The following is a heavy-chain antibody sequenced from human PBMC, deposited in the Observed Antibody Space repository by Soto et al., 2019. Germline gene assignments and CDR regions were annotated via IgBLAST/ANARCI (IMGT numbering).Heavy chain of an antibody. CDR3: ARDLARGYSGYDSELYGMDV. V-gene: IGHV3-21*01. CDR2: ISSSSYI. D-gene: IGHD5-12*01. Sequence: WGSLRLSCAASGFTFISYSMNWVRQAPGEGLEWVSSISSSSYIYYADSVKGRFTISRDNAKNSLYLQMNSLRAEDTAVYYCARDLARGYSGYDSELYGMDVWGQGTTVNVS. CDR1: GFTFISYS. J-gene: IGHJ6*02.